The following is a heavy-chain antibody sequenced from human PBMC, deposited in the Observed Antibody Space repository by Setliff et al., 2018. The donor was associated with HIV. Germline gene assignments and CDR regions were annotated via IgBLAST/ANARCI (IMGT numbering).Heavy chain of an antibody. D-gene: IGHD5-12*01. V-gene: IGHV4-4*09. CDR3: ARLGRPYSGQGWFDP. J-gene: IGHJ5*02. CDR2: IYTTGST. CDR1: GGSIRSYY. Sequence: SETLSLTCSVTGGSIRSYYWSWVRQPPGKGLEWIGYIYTTGSTNYNPSLKSRVTISVDTSKNQFFLNLSSVTATDSAVYYRARLGRPYSGQGWFDPWGQGTLVTVS.